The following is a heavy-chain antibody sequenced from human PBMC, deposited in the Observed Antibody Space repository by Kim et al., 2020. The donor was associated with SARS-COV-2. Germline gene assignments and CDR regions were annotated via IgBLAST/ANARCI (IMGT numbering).Heavy chain of an antibody. J-gene: IGHJ4*02. V-gene: IGHV3-9*01. Sequence: GGSLRLSCAASGFTFGDYAMHWVRQAPGKGLEWVSGISWNSGSIGYADSVKGRFTISRDNAKNSLYLQMNSLRAEDTALYYCAKDKPYRYSSNRGYFDYWGQGTLVTVSS. CDR2: ISWNSGSI. D-gene: IGHD6-13*01. CDR3: AKDKPYRYSSNRGYFDY. CDR1: GFTFGDYA.